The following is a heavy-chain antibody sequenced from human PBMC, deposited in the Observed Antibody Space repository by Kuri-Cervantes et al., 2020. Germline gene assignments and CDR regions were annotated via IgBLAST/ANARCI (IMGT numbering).Heavy chain of an antibody. CDR3: ARTPSIVVVPAANDY. D-gene: IGHD2-2*01. CDR2: ISWNSGSI. J-gene: IGHJ4*02. CDR1: GFTFDDYA. V-gene: IGHV3-9*01. Sequence: GGSLRLSCAASGFTFDDYAMHWVRQAPGKGLEWVSGISWNSGSIDYADSVKGRFTISRDNSKNTLYLQMNSLRAEDTAVYYCARTPSIVVVPAANDYWGQGTLVTVSS.